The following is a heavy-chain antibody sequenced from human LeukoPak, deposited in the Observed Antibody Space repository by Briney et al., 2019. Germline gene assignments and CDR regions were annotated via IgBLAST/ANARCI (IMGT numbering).Heavy chain of an antibody. D-gene: IGHD3-3*01. J-gene: IGHJ5*02. Sequence: ASVKVSCKVSGYTLTELSMHWVRQAPGKGLEWMGGFDPEDGETIYAQKFQGRVTMTEDTSTDTAYMELSSLRSEDTAMYYCATDEEDITIFGVVMASWGQGTLVTVSS. CDR1: GYTLTELS. CDR3: ATDEEDITIFGVVMAS. V-gene: IGHV1-24*01. CDR2: FDPEDGET.